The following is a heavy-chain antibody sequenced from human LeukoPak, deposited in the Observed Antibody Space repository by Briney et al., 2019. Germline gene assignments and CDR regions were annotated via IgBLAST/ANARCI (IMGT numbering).Heavy chain of an antibody. CDR2: INWNSGSI. D-gene: IGHD1-1*01. CDR3: ARDRGYGYYYMDV. Sequence: GGSLLLSCAASGFTFDDYSMHWVRQAPGKGLEWVSGINWNSGSIVYADSVKGRFTTSRDNAKNSLYLQMNSLRAEDTALYYCARDRGYGYYYMDVWGKGTTVTVSS. CDR1: GFTFDDYS. J-gene: IGHJ6*03. V-gene: IGHV3-9*01.